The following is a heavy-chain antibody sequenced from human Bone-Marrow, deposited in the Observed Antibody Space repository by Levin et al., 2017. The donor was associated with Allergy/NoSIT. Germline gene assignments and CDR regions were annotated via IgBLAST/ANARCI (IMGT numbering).Heavy chain of an antibody. Sequence: GASVKVSCAASGFTFSSYAMSWVRQAPGKGLEWVSAISGSGGSTYYADSVKGRFTISRDNSKNTLYLQMNSLRAEDTAVYYCAKGTYSSSWYRGATLGTNWFDPWGQGTLVTVSS. CDR3: AKGTYSSSWYRGATLGTNWFDP. J-gene: IGHJ5*02. CDR2: ISGSGGST. V-gene: IGHV3-23*01. D-gene: IGHD6-13*01. CDR1: GFTFSSYA.